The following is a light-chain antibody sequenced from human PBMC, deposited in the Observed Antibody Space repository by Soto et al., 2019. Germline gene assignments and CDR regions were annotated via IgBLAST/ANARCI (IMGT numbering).Light chain of an antibody. CDR3: SSYTSSSTRV. CDR1: SSDVGAYDY. V-gene: IGLV2-14*03. Sequence: QSALTQPASVSGSPGESITISCTGTSSDVGAYDYVSWYQQHPDKAPKLIIYEVSHPPSGVSKRFSGSKSVNTATLTISGLQAEDEADYYCSSYTSSSTRVFGTGTKLTVL. CDR2: EVS. J-gene: IGLJ1*01.